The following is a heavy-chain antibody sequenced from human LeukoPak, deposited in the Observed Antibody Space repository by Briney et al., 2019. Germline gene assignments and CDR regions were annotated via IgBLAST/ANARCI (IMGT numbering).Heavy chain of an antibody. CDR2: IYYSGST. CDR1: GGSISSSSYY. V-gene: IGHV4-39*07. J-gene: IGHJ4*02. CDR3: ARGSYLTFDY. D-gene: IGHD2/OR15-2a*01. Sequence: SETLSLTCTVSGGSISSSSYYWGWIRQPPGKGLEWIGSIYYSGSTYYNPSLKSRVTISVDTSKNQFSLKLSSVTAADTAVYYCARGSYLTFDYWGQGTLVTVSS.